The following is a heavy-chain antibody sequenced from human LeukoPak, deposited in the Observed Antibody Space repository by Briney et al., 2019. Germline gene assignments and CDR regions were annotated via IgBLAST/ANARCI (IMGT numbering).Heavy chain of an antibody. Sequence: ASVKVSCKASGYTFTSYAMHWVRQAPGQRLEWMGWINAGNGNTKYSQKFQGRVTITRDTSASTAYMELSSLRSEDTAVYYCARDMEWELPGGDFDYWGQGTLVTVSS. D-gene: IGHD1-26*01. J-gene: IGHJ4*02. CDR2: INAGNGNT. V-gene: IGHV1-3*01. CDR3: ARDMEWELPGGDFDY. CDR1: GYTFTSYA.